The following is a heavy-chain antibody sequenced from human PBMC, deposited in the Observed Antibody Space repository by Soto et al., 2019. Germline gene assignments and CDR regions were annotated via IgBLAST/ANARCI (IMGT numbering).Heavy chain of an antibody. CDR2: INPNSGNT. D-gene: IGHD4-17*01. V-gene: IGHV1-8*01. CDR1: GYTFTSYD. Sequence: XSVKVYCNASGYTFTSYDSHLVRQATGQGLEWMGWINPNSGNTGYAQKFQGRVTMTRNTSISTAYMELSSLRSEDTAVYYCARGLDYGALAFDIWGQGTMVTVSS. CDR3: ARGLDYGALAFDI. J-gene: IGHJ3*02.